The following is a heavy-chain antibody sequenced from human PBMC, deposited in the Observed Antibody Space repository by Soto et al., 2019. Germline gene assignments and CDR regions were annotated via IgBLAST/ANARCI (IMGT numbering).Heavy chain of an antibody. CDR3: ARSLAAGQAFDAFDI. D-gene: IGHD6-13*01. Sequence: QVQLVQSGAEVKKPGSSVKVSCKASGGTFSSYAISWVRQAPGQGLEWMGGIIPIFGTANYAQKFQGRDTITADESTSTDYMELSSLRSEDTAVYYCARSLAAGQAFDAFDIWGQGTMVTVSS. CDR1: GGTFSSYA. CDR2: IIPIFGTA. J-gene: IGHJ3*02. V-gene: IGHV1-69*01.